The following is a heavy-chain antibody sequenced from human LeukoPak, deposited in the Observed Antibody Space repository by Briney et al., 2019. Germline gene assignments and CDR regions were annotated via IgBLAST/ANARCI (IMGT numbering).Heavy chain of an antibody. D-gene: IGHD1-1*01. CDR2: IHKAGIES. V-gene: IGHV3-7*03. CDR1: GFTFSNYW. J-gene: IGHJ4*02. Sequence: GSLRLSCAASGFTFSNYWITWVGPVPRKGLGWDANIHKAGIESYYVDSVKGRFAISSDNARNSLYLQLSSVRVEDTAMYYCARDYQLATFGDWGQGTLVTVSS. CDR3: ARDYQLATFGD.